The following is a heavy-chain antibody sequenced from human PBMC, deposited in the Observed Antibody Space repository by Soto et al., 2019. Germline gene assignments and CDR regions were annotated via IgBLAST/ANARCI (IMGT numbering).Heavy chain of an antibody. J-gene: IGHJ4*02. D-gene: IGHD5-12*01. CDR1: GFTFSNYG. Sequence: QVQLVESGGGVVQPGRSLRLSCVVSGFTFSNYGMHWVRQAPGKGLEWVAVISYDGSNRYYADSVKGRFTISRDNSKNTLYLQLTSLRPEDTAVYYCAKDTNGYDFGYWGQGTLVTVSS. V-gene: IGHV3-30*18. CDR2: ISYDGSNR. CDR3: AKDTNGYDFGY.